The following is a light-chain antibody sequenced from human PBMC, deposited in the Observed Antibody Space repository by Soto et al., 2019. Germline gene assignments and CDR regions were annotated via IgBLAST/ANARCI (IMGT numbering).Light chain of an antibody. CDR2: EDN. V-gene: IGLV6-57*04. J-gene: IGLJ2*01. Sequence: NFMLTQPHSVSESPGKTGTISCTRSSGSIGSNYVQWYQQRPGSAPTTVIYEDNQRPSGVPDRFSGSIDSSSNSASLTISGLKTEDEADYYCQSYDSSTVVFGGGTKVTVL. CDR1: SGSIGSNY. CDR3: QSYDSSTVV.